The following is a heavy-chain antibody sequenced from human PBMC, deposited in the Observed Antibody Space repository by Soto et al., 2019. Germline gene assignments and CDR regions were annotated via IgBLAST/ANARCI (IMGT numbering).Heavy chain of an antibody. D-gene: IGHD6-19*01. CDR3: ARAGCSSGWYGDV. CDR2: IYHSGST. V-gene: IGHV4-4*02. J-gene: IGHJ6*02. CDR1: GGSISSSNW. Sequence: PSETLSLTCAVSGGSISSSNWWSWVHQPPGKGLEWIGEIYHSGSTNYNPSLKSRVTISVDKSKNQFSLKLSSVTAADTAVYYCARAGCSSGWYGDVWGQGTTVTVSS.